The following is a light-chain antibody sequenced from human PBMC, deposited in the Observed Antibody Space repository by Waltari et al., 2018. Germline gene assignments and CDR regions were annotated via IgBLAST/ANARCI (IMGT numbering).Light chain of an antibody. CDR2: GAS. V-gene: IGKV3-20*01. CDR3: QQYGTSTGT. CDR1: QSVRSSY. Sequence: EIVLTQSPGTLSVSPGERATLSCRANQSVRSSYLAWYQQKPGQAPRLLIYGASSRAIGTPDRFSGSGSGTDFTLSISRLEPEDSAVYYCQQYGTSTGTFGQGTKVGIK. J-gene: IGKJ1*01.